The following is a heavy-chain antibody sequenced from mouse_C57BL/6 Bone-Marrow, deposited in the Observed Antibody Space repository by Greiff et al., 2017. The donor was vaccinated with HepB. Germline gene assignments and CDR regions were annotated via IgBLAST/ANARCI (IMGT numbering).Heavy chain of an antibody. CDR2: LWTGGGT. D-gene: IGHD1-1*01. V-gene: IGHV2-9-1*01. CDR1: GFSLTSYA. CDR3: ARSWDRLLPFAY. Sequence: QVQLKESGPGLVAPSQSLSITCTVSGFSLTSYAISWVRQPPGKGLEWLGVLWTGGGTNYNSALKSRLSISKDNSKSQVFLKMNSLQTDDTARYYCARSWDRLLPFAYWGQGTLVTVSA. J-gene: IGHJ3*01.